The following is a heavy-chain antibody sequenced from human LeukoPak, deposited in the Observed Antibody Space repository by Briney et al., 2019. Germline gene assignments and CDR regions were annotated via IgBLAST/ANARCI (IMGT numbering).Heavy chain of an antibody. Sequence: ASVKVSCKASGYTFTSYDINWVRQATGQGLEWMGWMNPNSGNTGYAQKFQGRVTMTRNTSISTAYMELSNLRSEDTAVYYCARAQLEPLVYYYYYYYMDVWGKGTTVTVSS. D-gene: IGHD1-1*01. J-gene: IGHJ6*03. V-gene: IGHV1-8*01. CDR1: GYTFTSYD. CDR3: ARAQLEPLVYYYYYYYMDV. CDR2: MNPNSGNT.